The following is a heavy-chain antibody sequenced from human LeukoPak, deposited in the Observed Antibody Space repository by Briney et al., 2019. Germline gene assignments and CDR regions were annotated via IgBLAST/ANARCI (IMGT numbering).Heavy chain of an antibody. V-gene: IGHV4-59*01. J-gene: IGHJ6*03. Sequence: SETLSFTCTVSGGSINPYFWTWIRQPPEKGLEWIGHIYYSGNTNYNPSLKSRVAISLDTSKNQFSLKLSSVTAADTAVYYCARGEVHHHTTGWTSASTYYYYYMAVWGKGTTVTVSS. CDR3: ARGEVHHHTTGWTSASTYYYYYMAV. D-gene: IGHD1-1*01. CDR2: IYYSGNT. CDR1: GGSINPYF.